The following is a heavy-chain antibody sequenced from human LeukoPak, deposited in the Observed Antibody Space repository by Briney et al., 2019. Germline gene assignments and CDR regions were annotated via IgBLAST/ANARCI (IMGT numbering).Heavy chain of an antibody. CDR3: ARFLYGGNRFDY. CDR1: GGSISSGSYY. D-gene: IGHD4-23*01. Sequence: PSQTLSLTCTVSGGSISSGSYYWSWIRQPAGKGLEWIGRIYTSGSTNYNPSLKSRVSISVDTSKNQFSLKLSSVTAADTAVYYCARFLYGGNRFDYWGQGTLVTASS. J-gene: IGHJ4*02. CDR2: IYTSGST. V-gene: IGHV4-61*02.